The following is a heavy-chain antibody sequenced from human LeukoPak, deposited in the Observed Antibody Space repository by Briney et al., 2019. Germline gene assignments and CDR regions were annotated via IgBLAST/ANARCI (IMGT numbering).Heavy chain of an antibody. Sequence: GGSLRLSCAASRFNFIDYYMTWIRQAPGKGLEWVSSISSSGTTIDYADSVKGRFTISRDNRKKLLYLQMNSLRVEDTAVYYCVKDFGRIRGTPDSWGQGTLVTVSS. D-gene: IGHD3-3*01. V-gene: IGHV3-11*01. CDR3: VKDFGRIRGTPDS. CDR2: ISSSGTTI. CDR1: RFNFIDYY. J-gene: IGHJ4*02.